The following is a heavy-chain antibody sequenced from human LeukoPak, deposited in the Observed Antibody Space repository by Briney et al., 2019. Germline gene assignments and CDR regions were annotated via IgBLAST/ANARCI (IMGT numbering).Heavy chain of an antibody. CDR2: INPNSGGT. V-gene: IGHV1-2*02. D-gene: IGHD3-10*01. CDR3: ARALVLLWFGEFDFDY. J-gene: IGHJ4*02. Sequence: ASVKVSCKASGYTFTRYYMHSVRQAPGQGLEWMGWINPNSGGTNYAQKFQGRVTMTRDTSISTAYMELSRLRSDDTAVYYCARALVLLWFGEFDFDYWGQGTLVTVSS. CDR1: GYTFTRYY.